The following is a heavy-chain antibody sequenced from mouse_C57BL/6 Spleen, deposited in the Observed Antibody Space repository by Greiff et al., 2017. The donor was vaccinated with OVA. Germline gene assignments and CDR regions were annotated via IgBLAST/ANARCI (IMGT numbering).Heavy chain of an antibody. CDR3: ARTNYYGSRYYFDY. J-gene: IGHJ2*01. Sequence: EVMLVESGGGLVKPGGSLKLSCAASGSTFSDYGMHWVRQAPEKGLEWVAYISSGSSTIYYADTVKGRFTISRDNAKNTLFLQMTSLRSEDTAMYYCARTNYYGSRYYFDYWGQGTTLTVSS. D-gene: IGHD1-1*01. V-gene: IGHV5-17*01. CDR1: GSTFSDYG. CDR2: ISSGSSTI.